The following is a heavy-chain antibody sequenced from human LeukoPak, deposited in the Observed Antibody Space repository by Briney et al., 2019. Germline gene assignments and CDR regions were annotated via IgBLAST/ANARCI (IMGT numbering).Heavy chain of an antibody. CDR2: IYYSGST. J-gene: IGHJ6*02. D-gene: IGHD6-19*01. V-gene: IGHV4-59*01. Sequence: SETLSLTCTVSGGSISSYYWSWIRQPPGKGLEWIGYIYYSGSTNFNPSLKSRVTISVDTSRNQFSLKLSSVTAADTAVYYCARGKLAVAGNYYYYGLDVWGQGTTVTVSS. CDR3: ARGKLAVAGNYYYYGLDV. CDR1: GGSISSYY.